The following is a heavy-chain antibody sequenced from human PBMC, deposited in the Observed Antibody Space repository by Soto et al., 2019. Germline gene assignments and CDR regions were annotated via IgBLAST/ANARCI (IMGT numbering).Heavy chain of an antibody. D-gene: IGHD6-19*01. Sequence: EVQLLESGGGLVQPGRPLSLSCAASGFTFNSYAMNCVRQATGKGLEWVSAMSGTGGRTYYADSVKGRFTLSRDNSKNTLYLQMNSLRVEDTAVFYCGKAVFSSGWSPSYCDYRGQGTLVSVSS. V-gene: IGHV3-23*01. CDR2: MSGTGGRT. CDR3: GKAVFSSGWSPSYCDY. J-gene: IGHJ4*02. CDR1: GFTFNSYA.